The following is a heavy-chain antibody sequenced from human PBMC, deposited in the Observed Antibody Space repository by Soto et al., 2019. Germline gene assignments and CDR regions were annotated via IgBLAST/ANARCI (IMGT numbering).Heavy chain of an antibody. D-gene: IGHD6-19*01. J-gene: IGHJ4*02. Sequence: QVQLVQSGAEVKKPGSSVQVSCKASGGTFRSYAISWVRQAPGQGLEWMGGIIPIFGTANYAQKFQGRVTITADKATSTAYMELSSLRSEDTAVYYCARGPYSSGVDYWGQGTLVTVSS. CDR2: IIPIFGTA. CDR3: ARGPYSSGVDY. V-gene: IGHV1-69*06. CDR1: GGTFRSYA.